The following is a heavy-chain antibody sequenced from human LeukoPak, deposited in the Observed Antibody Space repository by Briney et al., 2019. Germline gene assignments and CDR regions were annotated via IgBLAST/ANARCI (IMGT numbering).Heavy chain of an antibody. Sequence: GASVKVSCKASGYSFVGYGITWVRQAPGQGLEWMGWFNPENGNTNYALKVQGRVTMTADTSTSTSYMELRSLRSDDTAVYYCARDSPAWMTTEMIFDYWGQGTLVTVSS. CDR3: ARDSPAWMTTEMIFDY. CDR2: FNPENGNT. CDR1: GYSFVGYG. V-gene: IGHV1-18*01. J-gene: IGHJ4*02. D-gene: IGHD4-11*01.